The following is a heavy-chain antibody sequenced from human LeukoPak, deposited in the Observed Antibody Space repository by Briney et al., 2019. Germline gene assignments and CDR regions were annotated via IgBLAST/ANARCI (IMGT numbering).Heavy chain of an antibody. CDR1: GFTFSSYA. CDR3: ARDEDGSGSYHAH. Sequence: GGSLRLSCAASGFTFSSYAMHWVRQAPGKGLEWVSYISSSSSTIYYADSVKGRFTISRDNAKNSLYLQMNSLRAEDTAVYYCARDEDGSGSYHAHWGQGTLVTVSS. CDR2: ISSSSSTI. V-gene: IGHV3-48*01. J-gene: IGHJ4*02. D-gene: IGHD3-10*01.